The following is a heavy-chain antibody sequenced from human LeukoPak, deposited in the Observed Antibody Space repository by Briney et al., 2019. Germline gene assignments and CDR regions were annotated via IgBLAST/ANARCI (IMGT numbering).Heavy chain of an antibody. D-gene: IGHD6-19*01. J-gene: IGHJ4*02. CDR1: GFTFSNAW. Sequence: GGSLRLSCAASGFTFSNAWMSWVRQAPGKGRGWVGRIKSKTDGGTTDYAAPVKGRFTISRDDSKNTLYLQMNSLKTEDTAVYYCTTDGSDYSSGWYSAYYFDYWGQGTLVTVSS. CDR3: TTDGSDYSSGWYSAYYFDY. CDR2: IKSKTDGGTT. V-gene: IGHV3-15*01.